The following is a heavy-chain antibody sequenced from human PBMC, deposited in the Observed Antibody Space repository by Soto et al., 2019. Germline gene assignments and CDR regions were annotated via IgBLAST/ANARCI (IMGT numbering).Heavy chain of an antibody. CDR1: GYIFTAYS. J-gene: IGHJ1*01. CDR3: AREENCSDGICYSEYCQR. Sequence: QVQLVQSGAEVKKPGASVKVSCKASGYIFTAYSMHWVRQAPGQGLEWMGVVNPSGGSTNYAQKFQGRIAMTRDTSPSTVYMDLSSLTSEVTAVYYCAREENCSDGICYSEYCQRWGQGTLVTVSS. CDR2: VNPSGGST. V-gene: IGHV1-46*01. D-gene: IGHD2-15*01.